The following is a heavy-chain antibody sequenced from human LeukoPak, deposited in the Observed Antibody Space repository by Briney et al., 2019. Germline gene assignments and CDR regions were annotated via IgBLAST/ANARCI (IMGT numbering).Heavy chain of an antibody. V-gene: IGHV3-21*01. J-gene: IGHJ4*02. CDR3: TRGGVDY. CDR2: ISGRSSYI. Sequence: GGSLRLSCAAAGFTFSSYTMNWVRQAPGKGLEWVSSISGRSSYIYYVDSVKGRFTISRDNAQNTLYLQMNSLRVEDTAVYYCTRGGVDYWGQGTLVTVSS. CDR1: GFTFSSYT.